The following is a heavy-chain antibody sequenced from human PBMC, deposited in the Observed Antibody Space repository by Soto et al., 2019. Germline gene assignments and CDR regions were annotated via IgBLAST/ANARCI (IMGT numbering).Heavy chain of an antibody. D-gene: IGHD6-13*01. V-gene: IGHV1-8*02. CDR1: GYTFINFD. CDR2: MNPGSGKT. Sequence: QVQLVQSGAEVKEPGASVRVACKASGYTFINFDISWVRHAAGQGLEWLGWMNPGSGKTGYASKFQGRVAMTREVSTGTSHLELSSLTSDDTAIYYCARMASAGTLNWFDPWGQGTLVTVSS. J-gene: IGHJ5*02. CDR3: ARMASAGTLNWFDP.